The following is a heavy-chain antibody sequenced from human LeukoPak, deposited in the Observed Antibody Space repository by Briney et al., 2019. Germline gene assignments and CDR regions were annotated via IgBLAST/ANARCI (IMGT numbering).Heavy chain of an antibody. V-gene: IGHV4-34*01. CDR2: IIHSGST. CDR3: ARGRRALYYDFWSGYYTSWFDP. J-gene: IGHJ5*02. Sequence: PSETLSLTCAVDGGSFSGYFWSWIRQPPGKGREWIGEIIHSGSTNYNPCLKSRVTISVDTSKNQFSLKLSSVTAADTAVYYCARGRRALYYDFWSGYYTSWFDPWGQGTLVTVSS. CDR1: GGSFSGYF. D-gene: IGHD3-3*01.